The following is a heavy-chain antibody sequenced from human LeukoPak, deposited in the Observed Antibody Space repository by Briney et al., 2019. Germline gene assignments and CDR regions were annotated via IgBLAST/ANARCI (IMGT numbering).Heavy chain of an antibody. V-gene: IGHV4-59*01. Sequence: PSETLSLTCTVSGGSISSYYWSWIRQPPGKGLESIGYIYYSGSTNYNPSLKSRVTMSVDTSKNQFFLKLSPVTAADTAVYYCARDYFSRAAVLGYFDLWGRGTMVTVSS. D-gene: IGHD2-15*01. CDR2: IYYSGST. J-gene: IGHJ2*01. CDR3: ARDYFSRAAVLGYFDL. CDR1: GGSISSYY.